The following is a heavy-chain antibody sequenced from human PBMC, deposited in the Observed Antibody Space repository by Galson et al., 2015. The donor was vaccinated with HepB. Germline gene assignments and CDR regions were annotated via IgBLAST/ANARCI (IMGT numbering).Heavy chain of an antibody. CDR3: VKEDTVTTLVGAFDI. D-gene: IGHD4-17*01. CDR2: ISGSGGST. V-gene: IGHV3-23*01. CDR1: GFTFRSYA. J-gene: IGHJ3*02. Sequence: SLRLSCAASGFTFRSYAMSWVRQAPGKGLEWVSAISGSGGSTYSADSVKGRFTISRDNSKNTLYLQMNSLRAEDKAVYYCVKEDTVTTLVGAFDIWGQGTMVTVSS.